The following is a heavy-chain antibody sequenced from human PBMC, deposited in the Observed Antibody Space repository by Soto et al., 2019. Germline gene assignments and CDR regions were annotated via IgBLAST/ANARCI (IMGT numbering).Heavy chain of an antibody. CDR1: GGTFSSYA. CDR3: ARDDFWSVYLRGPGSYYGMDV. V-gene: IGHV1-69*13. Sequence: ASVKVSCKASGGTFSSYAISWVRQAPGQGLKWMGGIIPIFGTANYAQKFQGRVTITAEESTSTAYMELSSLRSEDTAVYYRARDDFWSVYLRGPGSYYGMDVWGQGTTVTLSS. D-gene: IGHD3-3*01. CDR2: IIPIFGTA. J-gene: IGHJ6*02.